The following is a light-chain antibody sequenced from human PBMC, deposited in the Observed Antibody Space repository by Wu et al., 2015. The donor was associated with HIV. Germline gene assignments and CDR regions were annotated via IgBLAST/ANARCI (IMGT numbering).Light chain of an antibody. V-gene: IGKV1-27*01. CDR3: QQYSDWPPKDT. Sequence: EIQMTQSPSSLSASVGDRVTITCRASQGITNYLAWYQQKPGKVPKVLIYAASTLQSGAPSRFSGSGSGTEFTLTISSMQSEDFAVYYCQQYSDWPPKDTFGQGTKLEIK. J-gene: IGKJ2*01. CDR2: AAS. CDR1: QGITNY.